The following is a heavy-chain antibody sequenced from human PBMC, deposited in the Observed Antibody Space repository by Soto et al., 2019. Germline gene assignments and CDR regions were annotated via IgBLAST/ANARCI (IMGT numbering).Heavy chain of an antibody. CDR2: IYYSGST. D-gene: IGHD3-3*01. J-gene: IGHJ5*02. V-gene: IGHV4-31*03. CDR3: ARDRNTPSITIFGVVMRPSGWFDP. Sequence: SETLSLTCTVSGGSISSGGYYWSWIRQHPGKGLEWIGYIYYSGSTYYNPSLKSRVTISVDTSKNQFSLKLSSVTAADTAVYYCARDRNTPSITIFGVVMRPSGWFDPWGQGTLVTVSS. CDR1: GGSISSGGYY.